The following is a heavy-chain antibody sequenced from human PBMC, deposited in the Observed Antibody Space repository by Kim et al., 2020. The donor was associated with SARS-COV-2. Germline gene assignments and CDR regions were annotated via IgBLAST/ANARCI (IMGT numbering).Heavy chain of an antibody. V-gene: IGHV4-34*01. D-gene: IGHD1-26*01. CDR3: AGGRRVGARGFDY. J-gene: IGHJ4*02. Sequence: SPTLKSTVNISVDTSKNPFSLKLSSVTAADAAVYYCAGGRRVGARGFDYWGQGTLVTVSS.